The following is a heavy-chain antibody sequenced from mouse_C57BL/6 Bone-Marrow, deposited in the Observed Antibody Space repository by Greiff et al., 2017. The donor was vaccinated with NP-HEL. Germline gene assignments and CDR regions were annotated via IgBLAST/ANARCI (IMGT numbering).Heavy chain of an antibody. V-gene: IGHV5-17*02. CDR2: ISSGSSTI. CDR1: GFTFSSFG. D-gene: IGHD2-1*01. Sequence: EVKLVESGGGLVQPGGSRKLSCAASGFTFSSFGMHWVRQAPEKGLEWVAYISSGSSTIYYVDTVKGRFTISRDNPKNTLFLQMTSLRSEDTAMYYCARSGYGNRLDYWGQGTTLTVSS. J-gene: IGHJ2*01. CDR3: ARSGYGNRLDY.